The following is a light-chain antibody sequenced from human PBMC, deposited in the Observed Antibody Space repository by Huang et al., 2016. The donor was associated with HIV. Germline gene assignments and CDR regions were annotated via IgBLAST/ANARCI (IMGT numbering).Light chain of an antibody. J-gene: IGKJ5*01. CDR2: AAS. Sequence: ITCRASQGISNYLAWYQQKPGKSPKLLIYAASILQSGVPSRFSGSGSGTDFTLTINSLQPEDIATYYCQKYDTAPLTFGHGTRLEMK. V-gene: IGKV1-27*01. CDR1: QGISNY. CDR3: QKYDTAPLT.